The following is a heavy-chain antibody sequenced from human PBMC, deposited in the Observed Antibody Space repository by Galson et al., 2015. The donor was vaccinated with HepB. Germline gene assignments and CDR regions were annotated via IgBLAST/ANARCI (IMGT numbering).Heavy chain of an antibody. CDR1: EYTFTQLA. D-gene: IGHD3-3*01. Sequence: SVKVSCKVLEYTFTQLAMHWVRQAPGKGLEWMGGFDAEDVETKYADQFQGRLTMTEDPAEETAYMELSGLRSEDTAVYYCVTSEIWMHVWTDWGQGTLVTVSS. CDR2: FDAEDVET. CDR3: VTSEIWMHVWTD. V-gene: IGHV1-24*01. J-gene: IGHJ4*02.